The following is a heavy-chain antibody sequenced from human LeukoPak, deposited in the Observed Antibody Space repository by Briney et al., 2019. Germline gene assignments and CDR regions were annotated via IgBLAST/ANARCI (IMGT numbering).Heavy chain of an antibody. J-gene: IGHJ4*02. CDR2: SGTSGDT. CDR3: AQKRPGTYPLDY. CDR1: VFTFSNYA. Sequence: GGSLRLSCAASVFTFSNYALNWVRQAPGKGLEWVSASGTSGDTYYADSVRGRFTISRDNAKNMVYLQMSSLRAEDTALYYCAQKRPGTYPLDYWGQGTLVTVSS. D-gene: IGHD6-13*01. V-gene: IGHV3-23*01.